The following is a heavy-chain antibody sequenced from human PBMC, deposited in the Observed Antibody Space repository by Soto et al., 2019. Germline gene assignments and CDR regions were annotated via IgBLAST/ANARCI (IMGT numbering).Heavy chain of an antibody. Sequence: SETLSLTCTVSGGSISSSSYYWGWIRQPPGKGLEWIGSIYYSGSTYYNPSLKSRVTISVDTSKNQFSLKLSSVTAADTAVYYCAKTTPHYYYYGMDVWGQGTTVTVSS. CDR1: GGSISSSSYY. V-gene: IGHV4-39*01. CDR2: IYYSGST. CDR3: AKTTPHYYYYGMDV. J-gene: IGHJ6*02. D-gene: IGHD4-17*01.